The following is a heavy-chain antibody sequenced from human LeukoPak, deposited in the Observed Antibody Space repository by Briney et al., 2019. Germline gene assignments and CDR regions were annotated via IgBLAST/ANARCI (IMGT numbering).Heavy chain of an antibody. D-gene: IGHD3-22*01. CDR3: AHSLDSSASVSFDY. Sequence: TLSLTCTVSGGSITNYYWGWIRQPPGKGLEWLALIYWDDDKRYSPSLKSRLTITKDTSKNQVVLTMTNMDPVDTATYYCAHSLDSSASVSFDYWGQGTLVTVSS. J-gene: IGHJ4*02. CDR2: IYWDDDK. CDR1: GGSITNYYW. V-gene: IGHV2-5*02.